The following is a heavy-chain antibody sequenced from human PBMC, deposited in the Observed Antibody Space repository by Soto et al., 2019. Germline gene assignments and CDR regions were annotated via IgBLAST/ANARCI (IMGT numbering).Heavy chain of an antibody. Sequence: ASVKVSCKASGGTFSSYAISWVRQAPGQGLEWMGWINAGNGNTKYSQKFQGRVTITRDTSASTAYMELSSLRSEDTAVYYCARGRTYDSSGYYYLDYWGQGTLVTVSS. J-gene: IGHJ4*02. V-gene: IGHV1-3*01. D-gene: IGHD3-22*01. CDR3: ARGRTYDSSGYYYLDY. CDR2: INAGNGNT. CDR1: GGTFSSYA.